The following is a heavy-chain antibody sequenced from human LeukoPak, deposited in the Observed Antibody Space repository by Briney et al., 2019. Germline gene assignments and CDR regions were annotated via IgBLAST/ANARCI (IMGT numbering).Heavy chain of an antibody. CDR3: ARASLTITGFDY. CDR2: IYHSGST. J-gene: IGHJ4*02. V-gene: IGHV4-30-2*01. CDR1: GGSISSGGYS. Sequence: SETLSLTCAVSGGSISSGGYSWNWIRQPPGKGLEWIGYIYHSGSTYYNPSLKSRVTISVDRSKNQFSLKLSSVTAADTAVYYCARASLTITGFDYWGQGTLVTVSS. D-gene: IGHD1-14*01.